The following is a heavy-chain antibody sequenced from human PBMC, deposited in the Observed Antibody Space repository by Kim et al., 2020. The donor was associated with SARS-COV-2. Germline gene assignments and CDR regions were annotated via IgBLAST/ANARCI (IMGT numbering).Heavy chain of an antibody. J-gene: IGHJ6*02. CDR1: GGSVSSGSYY. CDR3: AREAPDIVVVPAAPGPYGVDV. D-gene: IGHD2-2*01. V-gene: IGHV4-61*01. CDR2: IYYSGST. Sequence: SETLSLTCTVSGGSVSSGSYYWSWIRQPPGKGLEWIGYIYYSGSTNYNPSLKSRVTISVDTSKNQFSLKLSSVTAADTAVYYCAREAPDIVVVPAAPGPYGVDVWGQGTTVTVSS.